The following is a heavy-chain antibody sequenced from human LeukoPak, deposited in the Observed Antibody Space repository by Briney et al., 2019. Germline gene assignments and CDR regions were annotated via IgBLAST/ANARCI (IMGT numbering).Heavy chain of an antibody. Sequence: SETLSLTCTVSGGSISSYYWSWIRQPPGKGLEWIGYIYYSGSTNYNPSLKSRVTISVDTSKNQFSLKLSSVTAADTAVYYCARDVLTLWEDCSGGSCRSFDIWGQGTMVTVSS. CDR2: IYYSGST. D-gene: IGHD2-15*01. CDR3: ARDVLTLWEDCSGGSCRSFDI. J-gene: IGHJ3*02. V-gene: IGHV4-59*01. CDR1: GGSISSYY.